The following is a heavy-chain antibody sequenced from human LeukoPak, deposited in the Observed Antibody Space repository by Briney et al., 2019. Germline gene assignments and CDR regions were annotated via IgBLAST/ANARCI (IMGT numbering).Heavy chain of an antibody. Sequence: PGGSLRLSCAASGFTFSRYAMRWVRQAPGKGLEGVSAISARGGSTYYADSVKGRFTISRDNSKNTLYLQMNSLRAEDTAVYYCAKVLTMIRGKDYWGQGTLVTVSS. CDR2: ISARGGST. D-gene: IGHD3-10*01. J-gene: IGHJ4*02. CDR3: AKVLTMIRGKDY. CDR1: GFTFSRYA. V-gene: IGHV3-23*01.